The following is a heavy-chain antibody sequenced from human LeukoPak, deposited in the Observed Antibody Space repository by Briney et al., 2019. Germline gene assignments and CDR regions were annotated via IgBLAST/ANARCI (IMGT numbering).Heavy chain of an antibody. CDR3: ARDGTYYYDSSV. CDR1: GGSFSGYY. Sequence: PSETLSLTCAVYGGSFSGYYWSWIRQHPGKGLEWIGYIYYSGSTYYNPSLKSRVTISVDTSKNQFSLKLSSVTAADTAVYYCARDGTYYYDSSVWGQGTLVTVSS. D-gene: IGHD3-22*01. J-gene: IGHJ4*02. V-gene: IGHV4-31*11. CDR2: IYYSGST.